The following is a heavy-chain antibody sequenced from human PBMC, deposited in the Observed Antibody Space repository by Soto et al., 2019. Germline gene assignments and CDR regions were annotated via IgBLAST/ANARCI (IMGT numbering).Heavy chain of an antibody. CDR1: GGSISSSSYY. V-gene: IGHV4-39*01. Sequence: SETLSLTCTVSGGSISSSSYYWGWIRQPPGKGLEWIGSIYYSGSTYYNPSLKSRVTISVDTSKNQFSLKLSSVTAADTAVYYCARQRVLRYFDSWGQGTLVTVSS. J-gene: IGHJ4*02. CDR2: IYYSGST. CDR3: ARQRVLRYFDS. D-gene: IGHD3-9*01.